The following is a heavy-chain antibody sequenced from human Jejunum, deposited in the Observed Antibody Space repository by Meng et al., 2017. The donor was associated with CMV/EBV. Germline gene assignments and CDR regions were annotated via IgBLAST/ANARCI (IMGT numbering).Heavy chain of an antibody. V-gene: IGHV4-34*01. J-gene: IGHJ6*02. Sequence: GSIYGYYWSWIRQPPGKGLEWIGEVHLSGRTNYSPSLKSRVTISVDTSKSQFSLKLNSLTTTDTAVYYCARYTWEVHPYYGFDVWGQGTTVTVSS. CDR3: ARYTWEVHPYYGFDV. CDR2: VHLSGRT. CDR1: GSIYGYY. D-gene: IGHD1-26*01.